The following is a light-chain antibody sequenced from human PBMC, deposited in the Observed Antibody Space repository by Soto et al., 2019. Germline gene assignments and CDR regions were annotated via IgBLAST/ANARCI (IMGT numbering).Light chain of an antibody. V-gene: IGKV1-5*03. CDR2: KAS. Sequence: DIQMTQSPSTLSASVGDRVTITCRASQSISSWLAWYQQKPGKAPKLLIYKASSLESGVPSRFSGSGSGTEFTLTISSLQPDDFATYYCQQYNSFGQGTRLEIK. CDR1: QSISSW. J-gene: IGKJ5*01. CDR3: QQYNS.